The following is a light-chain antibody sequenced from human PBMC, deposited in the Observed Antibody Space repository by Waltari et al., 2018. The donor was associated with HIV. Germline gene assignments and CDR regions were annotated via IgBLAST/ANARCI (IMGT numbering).Light chain of an antibody. CDR3: QVWDSSTVV. J-gene: IGLJ1*01. V-gene: IGLV3-9*01. CDR1: NIGTKN. CDR2: REN. Sequence: SYELTQPLSVSVALGQTARITCGGNNIGTKNVHWYQQKPGQAPHLVIYRENNRPSGTPERFSGSNSGNTATLTISRAQAGDEADYYCQVWDSSTVVFGTGTKVTVL.